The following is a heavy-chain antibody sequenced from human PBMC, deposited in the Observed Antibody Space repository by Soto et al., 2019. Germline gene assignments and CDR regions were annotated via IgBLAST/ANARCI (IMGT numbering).Heavy chain of an antibody. V-gene: IGHV3-48*03. J-gene: IGHJ4*02. CDR1: GFTFSSYE. CDR2: ISSSGSTI. CDR3: ARDRLNYYDSSGYHLRSYYFDY. D-gene: IGHD3-22*01. Sequence: GGSLRLSCAASGFTFSSYEMNWVRQAPGKGLEWVSYISSSGSTIYYADSVKGRLTISRDNAKNSLYLQMNSLRAEDTAVYYCARDRLNYYDSSGYHLRSYYFDYWGQGTLVTVSS.